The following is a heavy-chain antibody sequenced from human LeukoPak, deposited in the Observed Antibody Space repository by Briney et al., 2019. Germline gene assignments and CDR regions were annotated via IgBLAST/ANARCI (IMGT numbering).Heavy chain of an antibody. J-gene: IGHJ4*02. V-gene: IGHV1-2*06. CDR1: GDTLTGYY. CDR3: ARDKEGVAAVL. D-gene: IGHD6-13*01. Sequence: ASVKVSCKASGDTLTGYYMHWVRQAPGQGLEWMGRINPNSGGTNYAQKFQGGVTMTRDTSIGTAYMELSRLRSDDTAVYYCARDKEGVAAVLWGQGTLVTVSS. CDR2: INPNSGGT.